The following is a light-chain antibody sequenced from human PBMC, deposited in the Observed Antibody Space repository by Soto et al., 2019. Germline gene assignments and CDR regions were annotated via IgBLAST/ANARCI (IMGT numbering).Light chain of an antibody. J-gene: IGLJ1*01. CDR2: EVS. V-gene: IGLV2-8*01. CDR3: SSYAGSNNKV. Sequence: QSALTQPPSASGSPGQSATISCTGTSSDVGGYNYVSWYQQHPGKAPKLMIYEVSKRPSGVPDRFSGSKSGNTASLTVSGLQAEDEADYYCSSYAGSNNKVFGTGTKLTVL. CDR1: SSDVGGYNY.